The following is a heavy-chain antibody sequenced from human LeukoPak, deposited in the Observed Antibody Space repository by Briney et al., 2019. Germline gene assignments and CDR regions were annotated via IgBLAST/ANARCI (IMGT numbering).Heavy chain of an antibody. D-gene: IGHD2-15*01. CDR2: ICTSGST. V-gene: IGHV4-61*02. CDR1: GGSVNSISYY. J-gene: IGHJ3*02. Sequence: SETLSLTCTVSGGSVNSISYYWNWIRQPAGKGLEWIGRICTSGSTNYNPSLKSRVTISVDTSKNQFSLKLSSVTAADSAVYYCAGCSGGTCLVVAAFDIWGQGTMVTVSS. CDR3: AGCSGGTCLVVAAFDI.